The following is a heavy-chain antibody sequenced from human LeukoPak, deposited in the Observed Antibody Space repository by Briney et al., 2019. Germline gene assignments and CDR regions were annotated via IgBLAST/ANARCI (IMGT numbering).Heavy chain of an antibody. CDR3: ARGATSHRH. Sequence: LRLSCAASGFSFSDHYMSWIRQAPGKGLEWIGEINHSGSTNYNPSLKSRVTISVDTSKNQFSLKLSSVTAADTAVYYCARGATSHRHWGQGTLVTVSS. J-gene: IGHJ4*02. CDR1: GFSFSDHY. CDR2: INHSGST. V-gene: IGHV4-34*01.